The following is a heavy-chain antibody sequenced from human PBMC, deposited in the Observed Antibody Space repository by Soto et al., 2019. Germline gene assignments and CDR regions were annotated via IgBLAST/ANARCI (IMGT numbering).Heavy chain of an antibody. D-gene: IGHD3-3*01. CDR3: ARALGFWSGYYTYYYGMDV. CDR1: GGFTSRSSYF. V-gene: IGHV4-61*05. CDR2: NYYSGST. Sequence: SEELSVRWPVSGGFTSRSSYFVGWILKHPGKGLEWIGYNYYSGSTNYNPSLKSRVTISVDTSKNQFSLKLSSVTAADTAVYYCARALGFWSGYYTYYYGMDVWGQGTTVS. J-gene: IGHJ6*02.